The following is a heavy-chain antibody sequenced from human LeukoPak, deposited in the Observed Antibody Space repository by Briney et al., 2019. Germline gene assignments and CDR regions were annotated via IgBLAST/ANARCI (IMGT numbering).Heavy chain of an antibody. J-gene: IGHJ4*02. V-gene: IGHV1-18*01. Sequence: ASVKVSCQASCYTFTSYGIIWVRQAPGQGLEWMGWISAYDGNTNYAQNFQGRVTMTTDTSTSTAYMELRSLRSDDTAVYYCARNVGPPNRLVTTKGYFDYWGQGTLVTVSS. CDR2: ISAYDGNT. D-gene: IGHD3-9*01. CDR1: CYTFTSYG. CDR3: ARNVGPPNRLVTTKGYFDY.